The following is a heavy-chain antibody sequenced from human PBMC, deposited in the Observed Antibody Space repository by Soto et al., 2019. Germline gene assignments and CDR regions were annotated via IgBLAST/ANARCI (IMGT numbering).Heavy chain of an antibody. Sequence: EAQLLQSGGDLVLPGGSLRLSCAGSGLTLRSYAMTWIRQTPEKGLEWVSTISGRSAVPSYADSVNGRFAVSRDNSQNTVYLQMNSLRPDDTATYYCAKGGPFTGGFDPWGQGSLVTVSS. J-gene: IGHJ5*02. CDR1: GLTLRSYA. CDR2: ISGRSAVP. D-gene: IGHD3-16*01. V-gene: IGHV3-23*01. CDR3: AKGGPFTGGFDP.